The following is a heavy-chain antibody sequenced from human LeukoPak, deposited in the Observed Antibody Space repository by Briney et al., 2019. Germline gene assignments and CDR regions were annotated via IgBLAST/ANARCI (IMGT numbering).Heavy chain of an antibody. D-gene: IGHD6-19*01. V-gene: IGHV4-30-2*01. CDR3: ARGGAVADPPVWGDYYMDV. Sequence: KTSETLSLTCTVSGGSISSGGYYWRWIRQPPGKGVEWIGYIYHSGSTYYNPSLKSRVTISVDRSKNQFSLKLSSVTAADTGVYYCARGGAVADPPVWGDYYMDVWGKGTTVTVSS. CDR2: IYHSGST. CDR1: GGSISSGGYY. J-gene: IGHJ6*03.